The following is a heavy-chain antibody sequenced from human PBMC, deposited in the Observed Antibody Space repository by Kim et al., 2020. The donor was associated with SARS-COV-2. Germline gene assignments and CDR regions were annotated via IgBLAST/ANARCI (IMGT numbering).Heavy chain of an antibody. V-gene: IGHV4-4*07. Sequence: SETLSLTCTVSGGSISSYYWSWIRQPAGKGLEWIGRIYTSGSTNYNPSLKSRVTMSVDTSKNQFSLKLSSVTAADTAVYYCARDGYYDFWSGYYPFDYWGQGTLVTVSS. CDR2: IYTSGST. CDR3: ARDGYYDFWSGYYPFDY. D-gene: IGHD3-3*01. CDR1: GGSISSYY. J-gene: IGHJ4*02.